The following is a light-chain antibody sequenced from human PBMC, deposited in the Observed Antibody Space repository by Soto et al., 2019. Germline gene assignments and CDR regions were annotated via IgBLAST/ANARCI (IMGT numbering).Light chain of an antibody. CDR1: SSDVGGYNY. CDR3: SSYTSSSTIYV. Sequence: QSALTQPASVSGSPGQSITISCTGTSSDVGGYNYVSWYQQHPGKAPKLMIYEVSNRPSGVSNRFAGSKSGNTASLTISGLQAEDEADYYCSSYTSSSTIYVFGTGIKVTVL. V-gene: IGLV2-14*01. J-gene: IGLJ1*01. CDR2: EVS.